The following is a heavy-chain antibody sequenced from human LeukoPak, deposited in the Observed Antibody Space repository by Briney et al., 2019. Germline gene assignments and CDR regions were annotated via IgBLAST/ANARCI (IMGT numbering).Heavy chain of an antibody. CDR2: ISSSGNTI. Sequence: PGGSLRLSCAASEFTFTSYELNWVRQAPGKGLEWVSYISSSGNTISYADSVKGRFSISRDNSKNTLYLQMNSLRAEDTAVYYCARAVLGKNYYGMDVWGQGTTVTVSS. D-gene: IGHD1-14*01. CDR1: EFTFTSYE. V-gene: IGHV3-48*03. CDR3: ARAVLGKNYYGMDV. J-gene: IGHJ6*02.